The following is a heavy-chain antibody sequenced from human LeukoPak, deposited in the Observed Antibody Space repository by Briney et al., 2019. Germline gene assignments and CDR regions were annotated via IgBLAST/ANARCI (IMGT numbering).Heavy chain of an antibody. D-gene: IGHD3-3*01. V-gene: IGHV3-23*01. CDR2: ISTTGSTT. J-gene: IGHJ4*02. CDR1: GFIFNNYA. CDR3: ATYDLWTTYYTFQY. Sequence: QAGGSLRLSCAASGFIFNNYAMSWVRQAPGKGLEWVSSISTTGSTTYYADSVRGRFTISRDNSQNTLSLQMDSLTAADTAVYFCATYDLWTTYYTFQYWGQGTLVSVSS.